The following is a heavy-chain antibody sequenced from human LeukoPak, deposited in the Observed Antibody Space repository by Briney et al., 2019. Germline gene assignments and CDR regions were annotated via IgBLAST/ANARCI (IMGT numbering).Heavy chain of an antibody. V-gene: IGHV1-69*05. CDR2: IIPIFGTA. CDR1: GGTFSSYA. CDR3: ARGVGYYGDLDY. Sequence: RASVKVSCKASGGTFSSYAISWVRQAPGQGLEWMGGIIPIFGTANYAQKFQGRVTITTDESTSTAYMELSSLRSEDTAVYYCARGVGYYGDLDYWGQGTLATVSS. D-gene: IGHD4-17*01. J-gene: IGHJ4*02.